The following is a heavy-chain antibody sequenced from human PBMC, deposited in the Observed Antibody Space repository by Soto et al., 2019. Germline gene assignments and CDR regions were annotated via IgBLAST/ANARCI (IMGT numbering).Heavy chain of an antibody. D-gene: IGHD2-21*01. V-gene: IGHV3-23*01. J-gene: IGHJ4*01. CDR1: GFTFSSYT. Sequence: DVQLLESGGGLVQPGGSLRLSCAASGFTFSSYTMAWVRQAPGKGLEWVSSISGSGGSPSYADSVQGRFTISRDNPRNTLSLQMNSLRVEDTATYYCAKARCAGDSCYVPEYWGHGSLVIVSS. CDR3: AKARCAGDSCYVPEY. CDR2: ISGSGGSP.